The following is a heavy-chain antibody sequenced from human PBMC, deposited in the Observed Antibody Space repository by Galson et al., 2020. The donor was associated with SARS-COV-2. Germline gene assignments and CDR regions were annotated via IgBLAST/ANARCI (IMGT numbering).Heavy chain of an antibody. J-gene: IGHJ4*02. Sequence: SGPTLVKPTQTLTLTCTYTGFSLSTSGMCVSWIRQPPGKALEWLARNEWDDDKYYSTSLKTRITISKDTAKKQVVLTMTNMDPVVTATYYGARMVGWGSFLDYWGQGTLVTVSS. CDR3: ARMVGWGSFLDY. V-gene: IGHV2-70*11. D-gene: IGHD3-10*01. CDR1: GFSLSTSGMC. CDR2: NEWDDDK.